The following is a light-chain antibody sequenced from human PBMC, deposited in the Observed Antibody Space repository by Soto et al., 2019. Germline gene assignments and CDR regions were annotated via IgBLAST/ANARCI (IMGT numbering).Light chain of an antibody. Sequence: EFVLTQSPGTLSLSPGERATLSCRASQTVRNNYLAWYQQKPGQAPRLLIYDASSRATGIPDRFSGGGSGTDFTLTISRLEPEDCAVYYCQQFSSYPLTCGGGTKVEIK. CDR3: QQFSSYPLT. J-gene: IGKJ4*01. CDR1: QTVRNNY. V-gene: IGKV3-20*01. CDR2: DAS.